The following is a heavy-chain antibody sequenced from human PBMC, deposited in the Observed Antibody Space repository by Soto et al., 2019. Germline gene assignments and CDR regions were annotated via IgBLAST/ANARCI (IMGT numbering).Heavy chain of an antibody. V-gene: IGHV4-4*02. Sequence: QVQLQESGPGLVKPSGTLSLTCAVSGGSISSSNWWSWVRQPPGKGLQWIGEIYHSGSTNYIPSLKGRVTISVDKSRNQFSLKLSSVTAADPAVYYCARRWGEGRVDYWGQGTLVTVSS. CDR1: GGSISSSNW. CDR2: IYHSGST. J-gene: IGHJ4*02. D-gene: IGHD3-10*01. CDR3: ARRWGEGRVDY.